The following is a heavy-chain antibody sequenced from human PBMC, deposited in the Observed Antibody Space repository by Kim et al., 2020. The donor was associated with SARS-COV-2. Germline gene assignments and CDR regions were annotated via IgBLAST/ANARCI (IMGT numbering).Heavy chain of an antibody. V-gene: IGHV3-48*03. J-gene: IGHJ4*02. CDR2: ISSSGSTI. CDR3: ARDSPYYYDSSGYYPFDY. D-gene: IGHD3-22*01. CDR1: GFTFSSYE. Sequence: GGSLRLSCAASGFTFSSYEMNWVRQAPGKGLEWVSYISSSGSTIYYADSVKGRFTISRYNAKNSLYLQMNSLRAEDTAVYYCARDSPYYYDSSGYYPFDYWGQGTLVTVSS.